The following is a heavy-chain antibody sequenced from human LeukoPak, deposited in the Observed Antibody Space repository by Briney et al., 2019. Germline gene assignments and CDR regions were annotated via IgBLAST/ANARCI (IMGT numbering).Heavy chain of an antibody. CDR2: IYYSGST. D-gene: IGHD3-22*01. Sequence: SETLSLTCTVSGGSISSYYWSWIRQPPGKGLEWIGYIYYSGSTNYDPSLKSRVTISVDTSKNQFSLKLSSVTAADTAVYYCARIEEDYYDSSGYQDYWGQGTLVTVSS. J-gene: IGHJ4*02. CDR3: ARIEEDYYDSSGYQDY. CDR1: GGSISSYY. V-gene: IGHV4-59*12.